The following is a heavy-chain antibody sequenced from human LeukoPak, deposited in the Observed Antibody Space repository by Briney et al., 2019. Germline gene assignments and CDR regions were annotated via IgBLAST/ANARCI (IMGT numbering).Heavy chain of an antibody. CDR2: IHYSGNT. CDR1: DGSISSSKYY. J-gene: IGHJ4*02. Sequence: SETLSLTCTVSDGSISSSKYYWGWIRQPPGKGLEWIGSIHYSGNTYYNPSLKSRVTISVDTSKNQFSLKLSSVTAADTAVYYCARLPKDTAMVTGYFDYWGQGTLVTVSS. CDR3: ARLPKDTAMVTGYFDY. D-gene: IGHD5-18*01. V-gene: IGHV4-39*01.